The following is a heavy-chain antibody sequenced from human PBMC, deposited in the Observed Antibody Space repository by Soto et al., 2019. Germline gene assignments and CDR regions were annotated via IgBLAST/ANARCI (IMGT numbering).Heavy chain of an antibody. D-gene: IGHD6-6*01. CDR2: INHSGST. CDR1: GGSFSGYY. CDR3: ARGIEDSISISYWYFDL. V-gene: IGHV4-34*01. J-gene: IGHJ2*01. Sequence: QVQLQQWGAGLLKPSETLSLTCAVYGGSFSGYYWSWIRQPPGKGLEWIGEINHSGSTNYNPSLRTRVNISVDTSKNQFSLKLSSVTAADTAVYYCARGIEDSISISYWYFDLWGRGTLVTVSS.